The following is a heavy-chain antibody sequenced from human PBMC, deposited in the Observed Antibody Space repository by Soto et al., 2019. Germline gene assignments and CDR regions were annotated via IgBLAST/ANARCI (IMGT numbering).Heavy chain of an antibody. CDR2: LSGSGGTT. V-gene: IGHV3-23*01. D-gene: IGHD3-10*01. J-gene: IGHJ4*02. CDR3: AKDRRISMVRGYYFEY. CDR1: GLTFTSYA. Sequence: EVPLLASGGGLVHPGGSLRLSCAASGLTFTSYALSWVRQAPGKGLEWVSGLSGSGGTTYYADSVKGRFTISRDNSKNARYLQMDSLRAEDTAVYYCAKDRRISMVRGYYFEYWGQGTLVSVSS.